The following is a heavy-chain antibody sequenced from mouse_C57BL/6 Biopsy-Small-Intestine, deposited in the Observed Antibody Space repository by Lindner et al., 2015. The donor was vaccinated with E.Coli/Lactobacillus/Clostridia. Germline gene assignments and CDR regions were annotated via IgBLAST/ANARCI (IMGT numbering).Heavy chain of an antibody. V-gene: IGHV5-17*01. Sequence: VQLQESGGGLVKPGGSLKLSCAASGSTFSDYGMHWVRQAPEKGLEWVAYISSGSSTIYYADTVKGRFTISRDNAKNTLFLQMTSLRSEDTAMYYYARGSSYGLDYWGQGTTLTVSS. J-gene: IGHJ2*01. CDR2: ISSGSSTI. CDR3: ARGSSYGLDY. D-gene: IGHD1-1*01. CDR1: GSTFSDYG.